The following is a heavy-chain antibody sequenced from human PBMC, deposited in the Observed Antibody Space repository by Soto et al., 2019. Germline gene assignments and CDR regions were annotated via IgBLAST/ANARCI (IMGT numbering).Heavy chain of an antibody. D-gene: IGHD3-10*01. CDR1: GGSISSGGYY. V-gene: IGHV4-31*03. J-gene: IGHJ3*02. Sequence: QVQLQESGPGLVKPSQTLSLACTVSGGSISSGGYYWSWIRQHPGKGLEWIGYIYYLGSTYYNPSLKSRVTITVDTSKKKFSLKLSSVTAADTAVYYCARFYMVRGVMSAFDIWGQGTMVTVSS. CDR2: IYYLGST. CDR3: ARFYMVRGVMSAFDI.